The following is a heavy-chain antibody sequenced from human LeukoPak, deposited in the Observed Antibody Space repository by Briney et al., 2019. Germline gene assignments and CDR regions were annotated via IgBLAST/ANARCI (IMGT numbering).Heavy chain of an antibody. CDR2: IKQDGSEK. D-gene: IGHD2-2*01. CDR1: GFTFSRYW. CDR3: ARDDCSSISCYHNWFDP. Sequence: GGSLRLSCAASGFTFSRYWMSWVRQAPAKGLEWVANIKQDGSEKYYVDSVKGRFTISRDNAKNSLYLQMNSLRAEDTAVYYCARDDCSSISCYHNWFDPWGQGTLVTVSS. V-gene: IGHV3-7*01. J-gene: IGHJ5*02.